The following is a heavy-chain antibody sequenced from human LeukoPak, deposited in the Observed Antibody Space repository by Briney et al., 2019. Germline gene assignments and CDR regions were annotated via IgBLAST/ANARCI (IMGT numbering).Heavy chain of an antibody. V-gene: IGHV1-2*02. D-gene: IGHD3-10*01. CDR1: GYTFSVYY. CDR2: INPNNGGT. CDR3: ARDTGDYFGSGSRLDP. Sequence: GASVKVSCKASGYTFSVYYIHWMRQAPGQGFEWMGWINPNNGGTNYAQNFQGRVTMTRDTSITTAYMELSRLRSDDTAMYYCARDTGDYFGSGSRLDPWGQGTPVTVSS. J-gene: IGHJ5*02.